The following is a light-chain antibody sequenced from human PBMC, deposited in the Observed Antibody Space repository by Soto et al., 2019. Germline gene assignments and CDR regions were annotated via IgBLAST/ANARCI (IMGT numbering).Light chain of an antibody. CDR3: SSYTSGSLRV. V-gene: IGLV2-8*01. Sequence: QSVLTQPPSASGSPGQSVTISCTGTSSDVGGYNYVSWYQQYPGKAPKLMIYEVNKRPSGVPDRFSGSKSGNTASLTVSGLQAEDEADYYCSSYTSGSLRVFGTGTKVTVL. CDR2: EVN. J-gene: IGLJ1*01. CDR1: SSDVGGYNY.